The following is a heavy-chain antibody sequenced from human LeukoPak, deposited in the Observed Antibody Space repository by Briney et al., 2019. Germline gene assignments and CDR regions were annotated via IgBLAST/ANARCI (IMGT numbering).Heavy chain of an antibody. Sequence: GGSLRLSCVASGFTFSRYTMSWVRQAPGKGLEWVSVIYSGGSTYYADSVKGRFTISRDNSKNTLYLQMNSLRAEDTAVYYCARDQGYFDYGGNSPHWGQGTLVTVSS. J-gene: IGHJ4*02. CDR2: IYSGGST. CDR3: ARDQGYFDYGGNSPH. CDR1: GFTFSRYT. V-gene: IGHV3-66*02. D-gene: IGHD4-23*01.